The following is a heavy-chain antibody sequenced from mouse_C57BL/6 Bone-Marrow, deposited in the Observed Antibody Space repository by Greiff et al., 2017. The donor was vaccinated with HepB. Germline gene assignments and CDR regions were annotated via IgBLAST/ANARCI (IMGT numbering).Heavy chain of an antibody. CDR1: GYTFTSYG. J-gene: IGHJ1*03. Sequence: QVQLQQSGAELARPGASVKLSCKASGYTFTSYGISWVKQRTGQGLEWIGEIYPRSGNTYYNEKFKGKATLTADKSSSTAYMELRSLTSEDSAVYFCARWESYYYGADFDVWGTGTTVTVSS. CDR2: IYPRSGNT. CDR3: ARWESYYYGADFDV. D-gene: IGHD1-1*01. V-gene: IGHV1-81*01.